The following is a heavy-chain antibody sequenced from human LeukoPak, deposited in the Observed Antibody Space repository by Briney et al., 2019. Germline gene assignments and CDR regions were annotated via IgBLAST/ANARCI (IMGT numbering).Heavy chain of an antibody. CDR1: GFTLTTYT. CDR3: ARDRAFYYFDY. CDR2: VVGNGGTT. Sequence: GGSLSLSCAASGFTLTTYTIHWVRQAPGQGLEYVSAVVGNGGTTYYANSVKGRFTISRDNSKNTVYLQMGSLRAEDTAVYYCARDRAFYYFDYWGQGALVTVSS. V-gene: IGHV3-64*01. J-gene: IGHJ4*02. D-gene: IGHD3-10*01.